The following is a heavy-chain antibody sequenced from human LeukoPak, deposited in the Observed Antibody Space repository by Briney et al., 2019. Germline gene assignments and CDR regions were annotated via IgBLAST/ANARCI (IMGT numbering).Heavy chain of an antibody. J-gene: IGHJ4*02. CDR2: INHSGNS. CDR3: ARGLTH. V-gene: IGHV4-34*01. Sequence: SETLSLTCSVYGGSFSGYYWRWIRQPPGKGLEWIGEINHSGNSNYNPSLKSRVTISVDTSKNQFSLKLNSVTAADTDVYYCARGLTHWGQGTLVTVSS. CDR1: GGSFSGYY.